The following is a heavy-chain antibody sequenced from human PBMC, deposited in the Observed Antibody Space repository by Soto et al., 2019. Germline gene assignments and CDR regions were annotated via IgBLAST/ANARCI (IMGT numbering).Heavy chain of an antibody. D-gene: IGHD6-13*01. CDR3: ARDIAAGSFDY. V-gene: IGHV3-11*04. Sequence: GGSLRLSCAASGFTFSDYYMSWIRQAPGKGLEWVSYISSSGGTIHYADSVKGRFTISRDNAKNSLYLQMNSLRAEDTAVYYCARDIAAGSFDYWGQGTLVTVSS. CDR1: GFTFSDYY. J-gene: IGHJ4*02. CDR2: ISSSGGTI.